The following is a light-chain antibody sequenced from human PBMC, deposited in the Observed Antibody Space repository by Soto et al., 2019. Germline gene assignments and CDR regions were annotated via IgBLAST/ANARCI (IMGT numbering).Light chain of an antibody. CDR2: GVS. V-gene: IGKV3-20*01. CDR1: QTVSSNF. J-gene: IGKJ5*01. Sequence: EFVLTQSPGTLSLYPGERATLSCRASQTVSSNFLAWYQQKPGQAPRLLIYGVSSRASGIPDRFFGSGSGTDFTLTINRLEPEDFAVYYCQQYANSPITFGQGTRLEIK. CDR3: QQYANSPIT.